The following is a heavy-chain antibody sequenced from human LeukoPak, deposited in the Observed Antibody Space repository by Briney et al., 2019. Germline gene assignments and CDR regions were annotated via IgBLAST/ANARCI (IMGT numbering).Heavy chain of an antibody. Sequence: SETLSLTCTVSGGSISSFYWSWIRQPAGKGLEWIGRIYTSGSTNYNPSLKSRVTMSVDTSKNQFSLKLSSVTAADTAVYYCARDDVGYCSGGSCYYFDYWGQGTLVTVSS. CDR1: GGSISSFY. CDR3: ARDDVGYCSGGSCYYFDY. CDR2: IYTSGST. J-gene: IGHJ4*02. D-gene: IGHD2-15*01. V-gene: IGHV4-4*07.